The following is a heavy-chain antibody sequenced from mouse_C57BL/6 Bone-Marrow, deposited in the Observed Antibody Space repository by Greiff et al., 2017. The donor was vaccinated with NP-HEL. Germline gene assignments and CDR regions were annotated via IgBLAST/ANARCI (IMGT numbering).Heavy chain of an antibody. CDR3: ARNPELGSYYYAMDY. CDR1: GFSLTSYA. V-gene: IGHV2-9-1*01. CDR2: IWTGGGT. D-gene: IGHD3-3*01. Sequence: VKLVESGPGLVAPSQSLSITCTVSGFSLTSYAISWVRQPPGKGLEWLGVIWTGGGTNYNSAPKSRLSISKDNSKSQVFLKMNSLQTDDTARYYCARNPELGSYYYAMDYWGQGTSVTVSS. J-gene: IGHJ4*01.